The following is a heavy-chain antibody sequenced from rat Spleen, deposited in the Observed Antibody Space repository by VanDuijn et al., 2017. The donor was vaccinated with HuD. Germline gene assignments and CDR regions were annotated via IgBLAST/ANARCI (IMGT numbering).Heavy chain of an antibody. CDR3: ATGPRILRLDWFAY. V-gene: IGHV5S10*01. D-gene: IGHD1-6*01. J-gene: IGHJ3*01. Sequence: EVQLVESGGGLVQPGRSMQLSCAASGLSFSNYDMAWVRQAPTKGLEWVATIIYDGSSTYYRDSVKGRCTISRDNAKSTLYLQMDSLRSEDTATYYCATGPRILRLDWFAYWGQGTLVTVSS. CDR1: GLSFSNYD. CDR2: IIYDGSST.